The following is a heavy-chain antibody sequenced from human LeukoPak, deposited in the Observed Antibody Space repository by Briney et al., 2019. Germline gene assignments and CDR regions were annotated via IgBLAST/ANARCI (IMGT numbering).Heavy chain of an antibody. Sequence: PGGSLRPSCTASGFTFGDYAMSWVRQAPGKGLEWVGFIRSKAYGGTTEYAASVKGRFTISRDDSKSIAYLQMNSLKTEDTAVYYCTRASKDGYDYWGQGTLVTVSS. V-gene: IGHV3-49*04. J-gene: IGHJ4*02. D-gene: IGHD5-24*01. CDR1: GFTFGDYA. CDR3: TRASKDGYDY. CDR2: IRSKAYGGTT.